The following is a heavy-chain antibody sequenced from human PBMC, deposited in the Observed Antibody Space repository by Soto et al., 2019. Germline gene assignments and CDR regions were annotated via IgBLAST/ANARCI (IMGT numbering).Heavy chain of an antibody. J-gene: IGHJ5*02. D-gene: IGHD3-10*01. V-gene: IGHV2-5*02. Sequence: QITLKESGPPLVKPTQTLRLTCTFSGFSLSTSGVGVGWIRQPPGKALEWLSVIYWDDDERYSPSLKNRLTVTKDTSKNQVVLIRTNVDPVDTATYYCARSLWFGELSGWFDPWGQGTLVTVSS. CDR3: ARSLWFGELSGWFDP. CDR1: GFSLSTSGVG. CDR2: IYWDDDE.